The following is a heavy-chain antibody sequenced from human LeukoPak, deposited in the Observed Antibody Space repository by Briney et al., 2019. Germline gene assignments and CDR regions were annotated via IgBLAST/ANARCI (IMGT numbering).Heavy chain of an antibody. Sequence: PSETLSLTCTVSGGSISSYYWSWIRQPAGKGLEWIGRIYTSGSTNYNPSLKSRVTMSVDTSKNQFSLKLSSVTAADTAVYYCARDGYYYDSSGYFPWAFDIWGQGTMATVSS. CDR3: ARDGYYYDSSGYFPWAFDI. CDR1: GGSISSYY. CDR2: IYTSGST. D-gene: IGHD3-22*01. V-gene: IGHV4-4*07. J-gene: IGHJ3*02.